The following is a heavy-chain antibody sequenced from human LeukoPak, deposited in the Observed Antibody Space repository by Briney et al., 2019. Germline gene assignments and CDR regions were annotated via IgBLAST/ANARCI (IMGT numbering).Heavy chain of an antibody. CDR1: GFTFTTYT. CDR3: ARSRGNDY. Sequence: GGSLRLSCAASGFTFTTYTMNWVRQAPGKGLEWISYISSTSSTIEYADSVKGQFTISRDNAKNSLYLQMNSLRDEDTAVYYCARSRGNDYWGQGTLVTVSS. J-gene: IGHJ4*02. V-gene: IGHV3-48*02. CDR2: ISSTSSTI.